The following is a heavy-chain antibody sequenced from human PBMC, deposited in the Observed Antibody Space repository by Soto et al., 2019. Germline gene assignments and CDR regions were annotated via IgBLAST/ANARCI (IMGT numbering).Heavy chain of an antibody. J-gene: IGHJ4*02. CDR2: IWYDGSNE. CDR3: ARDRPEAGIFLEY. Sequence: QVQLVESGGGVVQPGKSLRLSCEASGFAFSSYGMHWVRQAPGKGLEWVAVIWYDGSNEHYADSVKGRFTISRDNSKNTRYLQMNSLGPEDAAVYYCARDRPEAGIFLEYWGQGTLVTVSS. V-gene: IGHV3-33*01. CDR1: GFAFSSYG. D-gene: IGHD6-13*01.